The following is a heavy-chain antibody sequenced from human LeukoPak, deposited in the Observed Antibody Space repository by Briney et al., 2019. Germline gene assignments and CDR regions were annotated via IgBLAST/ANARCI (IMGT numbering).Heavy chain of an antibody. Sequence: ASVKVSCKASGYTFSNYHFHWVRQAPGQGREWMGIINPSGGSTSYAQSFQGRVTMTSDTSTSTVYMELNSLRSEDTAVYYCASREGGGLRFFDWLFDAFDIWGQGTMVTVSS. J-gene: IGHJ3*02. CDR2: INPSGGST. D-gene: IGHD3-9*01. CDR3: ASREGGGLRFFDWLFDAFDI. V-gene: IGHV1-46*01. CDR1: GYTFSNYH.